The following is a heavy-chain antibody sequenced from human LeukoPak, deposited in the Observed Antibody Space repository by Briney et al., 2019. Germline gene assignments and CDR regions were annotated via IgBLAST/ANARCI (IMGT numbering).Heavy chain of an antibody. D-gene: IGHD6-19*01. CDR1: GGTFSSYA. V-gene: IGHV1-69*13. CDR3: ARVGSGWYRSFDY. CDR2: IIPIFATA. J-gene: IGHJ4*02. Sequence: GASVKVSCKASGGTFSSYAISWVRQAPGQGLEWMGGIIPIFATANYAQKFQGRVTITADESTSTAYMELSSLRSEDTAVYYCARVGSGWYRSFDYWGQGTLVTVSS.